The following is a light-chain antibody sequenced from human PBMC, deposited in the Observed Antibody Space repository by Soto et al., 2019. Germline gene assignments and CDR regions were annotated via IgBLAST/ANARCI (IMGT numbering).Light chain of an antibody. V-gene: IGKV1-39*01. Sequence: DIQMTQSPSSLSASVVDRVTITCRASQSFSSYLNWYQQKPGKAPKLLIYASSSLQSGVPSRFSGSGSGTDFTLTISSLQPEDFATYYCQQSYSTPWTFGQGTKVEIK. J-gene: IGKJ1*01. CDR2: ASS. CDR1: QSFSSY. CDR3: QQSYSTPWT.